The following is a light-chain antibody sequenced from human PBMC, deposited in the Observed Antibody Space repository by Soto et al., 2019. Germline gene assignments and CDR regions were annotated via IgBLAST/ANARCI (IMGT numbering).Light chain of an antibody. J-gene: IGLJ2*01. CDR2: GVS. V-gene: IGLV2-14*01. CDR3: SSYTSTNPLV. CDR1: SSDVGDYNY. Sequence: QSALTQPASVSGSPGQSITISCTGTSSDVGDYNYVSWYQQHPGKAPKHIIYGVSNRPSGISNRFSGSKSGNTASLTISWLQAEDDADYYSSSYTSTNPLVFGGGTKLTVL.